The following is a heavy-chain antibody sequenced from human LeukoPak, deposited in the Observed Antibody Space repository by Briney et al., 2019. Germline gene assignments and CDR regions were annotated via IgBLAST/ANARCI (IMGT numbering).Heavy chain of an antibody. V-gene: IGHV3-20*04. D-gene: IGHD3-10*02. J-gene: IGHJ6*04. CDR3: AELGITMIGGV. Sequence: GGSLRLSCAASGFTFDDYGMSWVRHAPGKGLEWVSGINWNGGSTGYADSVRGRFTISRDNAKNSLYLQMNSLRAEDTAVYYCAELGITMIGGVWGKGTTVTISS. CDR1: GFTFDDYG. CDR2: INWNGGST.